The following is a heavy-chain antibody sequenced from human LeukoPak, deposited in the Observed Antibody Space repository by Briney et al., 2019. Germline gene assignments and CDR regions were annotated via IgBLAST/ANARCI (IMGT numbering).Heavy chain of an antibody. Sequence: GRSLRLSCAASGFTFSSYGMHWVRQAPGKGLEWVAVKSYDGSNKYYADSVKGRFTISRDNSKNTLYLQMNSLRAEDTAVYYCAKVSGDYSIPFDYWGQGTLVTVSS. CDR3: AKVSGDYSIPFDY. V-gene: IGHV3-30*18. CDR2: KSYDGSNK. CDR1: GFTFSSYG. J-gene: IGHJ4*02. D-gene: IGHD4-11*01.